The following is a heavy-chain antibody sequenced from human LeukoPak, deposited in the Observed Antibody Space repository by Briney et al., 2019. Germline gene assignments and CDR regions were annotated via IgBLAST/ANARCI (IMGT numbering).Heavy chain of an antibody. CDR3: AKAGSNYDFWSGYYYYFDY. J-gene: IGHJ4*02. Sequence: GGSLRLSCAASGFTFSSYGMHWVRQAPGKGLEWVAFIRYDGSNKYYAGSVKGRFTISRDNSKNTLYLQMNSLRAEDTAVYYCAKAGSNYDFWSGYYYYFDYWGQGTLVTVSS. CDR1: GFTFSSYG. V-gene: IGHV3-30*02. D-gene: IGHD3-3*01. CDR2: IRYDGSNK.